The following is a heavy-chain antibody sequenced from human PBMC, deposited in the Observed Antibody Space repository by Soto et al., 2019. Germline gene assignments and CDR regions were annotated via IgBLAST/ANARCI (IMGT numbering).Heavy chain of an antibody. CDR1: GYTFTSYG. CDR2: ISAYNGNT. V-gene: IGHV1-18*01. D-gene: IGHD3-3*01. J-gene: IGHJ6*02. Sequence: GASVKVSCKASGYTFTSYGISWVRQAPGQGLEWMGWISAYNGNTNYAQKLQGRVTMTTGTSTSTAYMELRSLRSDDTAVYYCARGLNAGYDFWSGYSPTLYGMDVWGQGTTVTVSS. CDR3: ARGLNAGYDFWSGYSPTLYGMDV.